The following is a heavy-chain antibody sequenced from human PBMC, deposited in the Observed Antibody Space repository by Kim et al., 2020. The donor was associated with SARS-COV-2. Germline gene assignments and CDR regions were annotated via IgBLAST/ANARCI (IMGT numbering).Heavy chain of an antibody. CDR3: AKDIGYYGSGSYSLGAFDI. V-gene: IGHV3-9*01. J-gene: IGHJ3*02. D-gene: IGHD3-10*01. Sequence: GGSLRLSCAASGFTFDDYAMHWVRQAPGKGLEWVSGISWNSGSIGYADSVKGRFTISRDNAKNSLYLQMNSLRAEDTALYYCAKDIGYYGSGSYSLGAFDIWGQGTMVTVSS. CDR1: GFTFDDYA. CDR2: ISWNSGSI.